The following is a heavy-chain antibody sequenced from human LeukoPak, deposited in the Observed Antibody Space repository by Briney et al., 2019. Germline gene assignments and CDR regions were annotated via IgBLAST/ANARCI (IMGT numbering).Heavy chain of an antibody. CDR1: GFTFSSYG. D-gene: IGHD6-19*01. CDR2: IWYDGSNK. CDR3: ARDATGSLDY. V-gene: IGHV3-33*07. Sequence: PGGSLRLSCAASGFTFSSYGMYWVRQAPGNGLEWVAVIWYDGSNKYYADSVKGRFTISRDNSRNTLYLQMNSLRAEDTAVYYCARDATGSLDYWGRGTLVTVSS. J-gene: IGHJ4*02.